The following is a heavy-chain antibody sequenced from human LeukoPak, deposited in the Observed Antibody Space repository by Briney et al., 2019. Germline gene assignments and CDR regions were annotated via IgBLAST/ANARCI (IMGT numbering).Heavy chain of an antibody. V-gene: IGHV3-30-3*01. CDR3: ARDRGSGRERYYYGMDV. CDR1: GFTFSSYA. J-gene: IGHJ6*02. CDR2: ISYDGSNK. Sequence: GGSLRLSCAASGFTFSSYAMHWVRQAPGKGLEWVAVISYDGSNKYYADSVKGRFTISRDNSKNTLYLQMNRLRAEDTAVYYCARDRGSGRERYYYGMDVWGQGTTVTVSS. D-gene: IGHD3-10*01.